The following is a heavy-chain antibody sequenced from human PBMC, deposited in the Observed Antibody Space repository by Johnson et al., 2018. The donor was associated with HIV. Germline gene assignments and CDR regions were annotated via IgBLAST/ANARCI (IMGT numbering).Heavy chain of an antibody. V-gene: IGHV3-30*18. CDR3: AKESETYGGNIGFQHAFDI. J-gene: IGHJ3*02. Sequence: QVQLVESGGGVVQPGRSLRLSCAASGFTISSYGMHWVRQAPGKGLEWVAVISYGGSNKYYEDSVKGRFTVSRDNSKNTLYLQMNSLRADDTAVYYGAKESETYGGNIGFQHAFDIWGQGTMVTVSS. CDR1: GFTISSYG. D-gene: IGHD4-23*01. CDR2: ISYGGSNK.